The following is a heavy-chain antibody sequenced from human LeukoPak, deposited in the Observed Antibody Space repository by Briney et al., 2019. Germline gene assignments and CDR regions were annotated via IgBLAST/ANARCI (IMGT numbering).Heavy chain of an antibody. CDR3: ARGRDYGDYPTDY. D-gene: IGHD4-17*01. V-gene: IGHV4-34*01. J-gene: IGHJ4*02. CDR1: GGSFSGYY. CDR2: INHSGST. Sequence: SETLSLTCAVYGGSFSGYYWCWIRQPPGKGLEWIGEINHSGSTNYNPSLKSRVTISVDTSKNQFSLKLSSVTAADTAVYYCARGRDYGDYPTDYWGQGTLVTVSS.